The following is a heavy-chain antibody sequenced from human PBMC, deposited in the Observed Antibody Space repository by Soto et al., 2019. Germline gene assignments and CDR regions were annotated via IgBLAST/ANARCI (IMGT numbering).Heavy chain of an antibody. J-gene: IGHJ6*02. D-gene: IGHD4-17*01. CDR2: IFYSGST. V-gene: IGHV4-31*03. CDR3: AREYGDFGMDV. Sequence: QVQLQESGPGLVKASQTLSLTCTVSGDSITTGPYYWRWIRQFPGKGLEWIGYIFYSGSTDYNPSLKSRLSISRDTSTNQISLRLSSVTAADTAIYYCAREYGDFGMDVWGQGTTVTVSS. CDR1: GDSITTGPYY.